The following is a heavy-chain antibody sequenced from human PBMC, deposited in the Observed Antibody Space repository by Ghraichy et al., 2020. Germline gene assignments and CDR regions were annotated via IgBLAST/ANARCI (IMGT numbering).Heavy chain of an antibody. CDR1: GFVFSNYE. CDR2: ISSSGAII. J-gene: IGHJ4*02. D-gene: IGHD3-10*01. Sequence: GESLNISCATSGFVFSNYEMNWVRQAPGKGLEWVSYISSSGAIIYSADSVKGRFSISRDNAKNSLYLQMNSLRAGDTAIYYCARGGITLIRGVKYYFDSWGQGTLVTVSS. CDR3: ARGGITLIRGVKYYFDS. V-gene: IGHV3-48*03.